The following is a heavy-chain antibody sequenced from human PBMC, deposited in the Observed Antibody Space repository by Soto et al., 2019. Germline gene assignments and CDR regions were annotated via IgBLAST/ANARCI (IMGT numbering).Heavy chain of an antibody. CDR1: GYTFTSYA. D-gene: IGHD3-3*01. V-gene: IGHV1-3*01. J-gene: IGHJ6*02. Sequence: GASVKVSCKASGYTFTSYAMHWVRQAPGQRLEWMGWINAGNGNTKYSQKFQGRVTITRDTSASTAYMEPSSLRSEDTAVYYCARDTLRFLEPRGMDVWGQGTTVTVSS. CDR3: ARDTLRFLEPRGMDV. CDR2: INAGNGNT.